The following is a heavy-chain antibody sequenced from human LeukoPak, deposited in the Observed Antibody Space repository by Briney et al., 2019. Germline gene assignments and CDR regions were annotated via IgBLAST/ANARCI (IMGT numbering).Heavy chain of an antibody. Sequence: ASVKVSCRAFGYTFTSHYIHWVRQAPGQGLEWMGIINPSAGSTSYPQKFQGRVTMTRDTSTSTVYMELSSLRSEDTAVYYCAAPGASGFVGNFWSGPLDFWGQGTLVTVSS. V-gene: IGHV1-46*01. D-gene: IGHD3-3*01. J-gene: IGHJ4*02. CDR3: AAPGASGFVGNFWSGPLDF. CDR2: INPSAGST. CDR1: GYTFTSHY.